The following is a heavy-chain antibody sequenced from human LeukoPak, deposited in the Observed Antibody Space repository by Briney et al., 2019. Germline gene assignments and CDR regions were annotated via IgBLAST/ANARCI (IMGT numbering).Heavy chain of an antibody. CDR3: ARGRSGYSYGPRFDY. CDR1: GGSFSGYY. D-gene: IGHD5-18*01. CDR2: INHSGST. V-gene: IGHV4-34*01. Sequence: SETLSLTCAVYGGSFSGYYWSWIRQPPGKGLEWIGEINHSGSTNYNPPLKSRVTISVDTSKNQLSLKLSSVTAADTAVYYRARGRSGYSYGPRFDYWGQGTLVTVSS. J-gene: IGHJ4*02.